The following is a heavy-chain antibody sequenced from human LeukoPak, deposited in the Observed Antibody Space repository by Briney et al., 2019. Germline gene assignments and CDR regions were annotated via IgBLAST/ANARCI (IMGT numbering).Heavy chain of an antibody. J-gene: IGHJ4*02. D-gene: IGHD3-10*01. CDR2: ISGSGGST. CDR3: AKDYGFGMMNPFDY. V-gene: IGHV3-23*01. CDR1: GFTFSSYA. Sequence: GGSLTLSCAASGFTFSSYAMSWVRQAPGKGLEWVSAISGSGGSTYYADSVKGRFTISRDNSKNTLYLQMNSLRAEDTAVYYCAKDYGFGMMNPFDYWGQGTLVTVSS.